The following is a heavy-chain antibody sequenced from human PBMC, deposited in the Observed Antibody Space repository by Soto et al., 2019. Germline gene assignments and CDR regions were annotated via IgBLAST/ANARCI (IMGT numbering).Heavy chain of an antibody. Sequence: EVQLVESGGGLVKPGGSLRLSCAASGFTFSNAWMNWVRQAPGKGLEWVGRIKRKTDGGTTDYAAPVKVRFALSRDDSKTTLYVQMNSLQTEDTAVYYCTTGTYCSGGSCYEYYYYYGMDFLGHGTTVTGSS. CDR3: TTGTYCSGGSCYEYYYYYGMDF. CDR1: GFTFSNAW. D-gene: IGHD2-15*01. V-gene: IGHV3-15*07. CDR2: IKRKTDGGTT. J-gene: IGHJ6*02.